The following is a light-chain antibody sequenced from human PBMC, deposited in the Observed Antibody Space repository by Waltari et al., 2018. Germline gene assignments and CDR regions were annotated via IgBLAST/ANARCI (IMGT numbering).Light chain of an antibody. CDR1: SGHSSYS. Sequence: QVVLTQSPSASASLGASVKLTCTLSSGHSSYSIAWHQQHPEKGPRYLVKVNNDGSHTKGAGIPDRFSGSKSGAERYLTISSLQSEDEADYYCQTWGTGITFGGGTKLTVL. CDR3: QTWGTGIT. CDR2: VNNDGSH. V-gene: IGLV4-69*01. J-gene: IGLJ2*01.